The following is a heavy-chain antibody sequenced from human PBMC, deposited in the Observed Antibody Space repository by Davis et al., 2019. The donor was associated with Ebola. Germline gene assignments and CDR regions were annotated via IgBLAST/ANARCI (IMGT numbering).Heavy chain of an antibody. V-gene: IGHV3-72*01. CDR3: ARDTWYSGDDNGGD. CDR2: SRNQENHYNT. J-gene: IGHJ4*02. Sequence: GESLKISCGVSGFPFSAYFMDWVRLTPGTGLEWVGLSRNQENHYNTEYAASVRGRFTISRDDSKKSMYLQMNSLRTEDTAVYYCARDTWYSGDDNGGDWGQGTLVTVSS. CDR1: GFPFSAYF. D-gene: IGHD1-26*01.